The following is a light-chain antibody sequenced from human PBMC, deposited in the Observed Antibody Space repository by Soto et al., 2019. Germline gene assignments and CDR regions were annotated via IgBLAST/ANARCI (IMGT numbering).Light chain of an antibody. CDR3: LHDYNYPQT. CDR2: NAS. CDR1: QGIRSD. Sequence: IQMTQSPSSSSASVGDRVTITCRASQGIRSDLGWYQQKPGEVPRLLIYNASTLQSGVPSRFSGSASGAVFTLTISSLQPEDSASYYCLHDYNYPQTFGQGTTVEIK. V-gene: IGKV1-6*01. J-gene: IGKJ1*01.